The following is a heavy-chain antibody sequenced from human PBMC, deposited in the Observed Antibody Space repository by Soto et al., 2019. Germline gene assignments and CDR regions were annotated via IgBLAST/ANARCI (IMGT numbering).Heavy chain of an antibody. J-gene: IGHJ6*03. CDR1: GGSISSGGYY. D-gene: IGHD2-15*01. CDR2: IYYSGST. Sequence: QVQLQESGPGLVKPSQTLSLTCTVSGGSISSGGYYWSWIRQHPGKGLEWIGYIYYSGSTYYNPSLKSRVTISVDTSKNQFSLKLSSVTAADTAVYYCARDRGDCSGGSCYSDASAVRGDYYYYYMDVWGKGTTVTVSS. V-gene: IGHV4-31*03. CDR3: ARDRGDCSGGSCYSDASAVRGDYYYYYMDV.